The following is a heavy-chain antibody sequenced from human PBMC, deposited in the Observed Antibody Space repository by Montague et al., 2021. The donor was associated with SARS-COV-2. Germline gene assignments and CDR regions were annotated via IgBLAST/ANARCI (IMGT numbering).Heavy chain of an antibody. CDR2: IYYRGTT. V-gene: IGHV4-59*01. Sequence: SETLSLTCSVSGGSISSDYWSWIRQSPGKGLEWIGYIYYRGTTNYNPSLKRRVTFSVDTSKYQFSLKLITVTAADTAVYFCAREDRWNWFDPWGQGVLVTVSS. J-gene: IGHJ5*02. CDR3: AREDRWNWFDP. CDR1: GGSISSDY. D-gene: IGHD5-24*01.